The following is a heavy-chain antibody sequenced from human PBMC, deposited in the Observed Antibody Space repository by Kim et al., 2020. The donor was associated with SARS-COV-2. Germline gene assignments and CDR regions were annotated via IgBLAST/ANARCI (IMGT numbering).Heavy chain of an antibody. V-gene: IGHV3-48*03. CDR2: ISSSGSTI. D-gene: IGHD6-19*01. CDR1: GFTFSSYE. Sequence: GGSLRLSCVASGFTFSSYEMNWVRQAPGKGLEWVSYISSSGSTIYYADSVKGRFTISRDNAKNSLYLQMNSLRAEDTAVYYCARAPAVAGIFWFDPWGQGTLVTVSS. J-gene: IGHJ5*02. CDR3: ARAPAVAGIFWFDP.